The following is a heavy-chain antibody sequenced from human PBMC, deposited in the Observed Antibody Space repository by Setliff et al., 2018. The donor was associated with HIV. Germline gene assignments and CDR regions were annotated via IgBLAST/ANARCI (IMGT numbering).Heavy chain of an antibody. Sequence: GESLKISCAASGFTFSSYWMSWVRQAPGKGLEWVANIKQDGSEKYYVDSVKGRFTISRDNAKNSLYLQMNSLRAEDTAVYYCARDKRYYYDSSGYYGYWGQGTLVTVSS. CDR2: IKQDGSEK. J-gene: IGHJ4*02. CDR1: GFTFSSYW. D-gene: IGHD3-22*01. V-gene: IGHV3-7*01. CDR3: ARDKRYYYDSSGYYGY.